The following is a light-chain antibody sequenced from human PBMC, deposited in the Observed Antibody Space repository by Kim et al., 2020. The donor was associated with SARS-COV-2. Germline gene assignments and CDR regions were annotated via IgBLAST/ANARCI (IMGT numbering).Light chain of an antibody. V-gene: IGKV3-11*01. CDR2: DVT. CDR1: QNSDNY. Sequence: STGEGATLTGSASQNSDNYVAWYKQKPGQAPRLLIYDVTNKVTGIPPRYSGSGSGTDFTLTNNSLEPEDYAIYYCQQRRDWPPLTFGGGTKVDIK. CDR3: QQRRDWPPLT. J-gene: IGKJ4*01.